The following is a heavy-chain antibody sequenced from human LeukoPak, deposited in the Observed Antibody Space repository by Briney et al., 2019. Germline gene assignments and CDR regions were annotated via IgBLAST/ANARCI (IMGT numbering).Heavy chain of an antibody. D-gene: IGHD3-9*01. V-gene: IGHV4-4*02. CDR3: ARGLRYFDWLSPPGGLDAFDI. Sequence: PSGTLSLTCAVSGGSISSSNWWSWVRQPPGKGLEWIGEIYHSGSTNYNPSLKSRVTISVDKSKNQFSLQLSSVTAADTAVYYCARGLRYFDWLSPPGGLDAFDIWGQGTMVTVSS. J-gene: IGHJ3*02. CDR1: GGSISSSNW. CDR2: IYHSGST.